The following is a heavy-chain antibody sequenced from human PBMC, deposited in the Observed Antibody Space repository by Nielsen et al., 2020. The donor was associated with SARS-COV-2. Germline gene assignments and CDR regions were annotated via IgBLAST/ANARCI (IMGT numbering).Heavy chain of an antibody. D-gene: IGHD6-13*01. CDR3: ARAPYSSSWYKFNYFDY. J-gene: IGHJ4*02. V-gene: IGHV4-34*01. CDR2: INHSGST. Sequence: GSLRLSCAASGFTFSNAWMSWIRQPPGKGLEWIGEINHSGSTNYNPSLKSRVTISVDTSKNQFSLKLSSVTAADTAVYYCARAPYSSSWYKFNYFDYWGQGTLVTVSS. CDR1: GFTFSNAW.